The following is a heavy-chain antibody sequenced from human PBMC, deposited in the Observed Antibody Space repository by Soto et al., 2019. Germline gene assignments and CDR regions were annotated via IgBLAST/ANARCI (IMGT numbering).Heavy chain of an antibody. V-gene: IGHV4-61*01. CDR3: ASPPDYGDFLEFDY. Sequence: PSESLSLSCTVSGGSVSSGSYYWSWIRQPPGKGLEWIEYIYCSGSTNYNPSLKSRVTISVDTSKNQLSLKLSSVTAADTAVYYCASPPDYGDFLEFDYWGQGTLVTVSS. J-gene: IGHJ4*02. CDR1: GGSVSSGSYY. D-gene: IGHD4-17*01. CDR2: IYCSGST.